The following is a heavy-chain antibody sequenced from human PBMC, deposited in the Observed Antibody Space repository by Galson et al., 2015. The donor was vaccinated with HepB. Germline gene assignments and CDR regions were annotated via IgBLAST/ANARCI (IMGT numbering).Heavy chain of an antibody. CDR1: GFTFSNYA. D-gene: IGHD1-26*01. CDR2: ISFDGNKQ. J-gene: IGHJ4*02. V-gene: IGHV3-30-3*01. Sequence: SLRLSCAASGFTFSNYAMHWVRQAPGKGLEWVAVISFDGNKQYYADSMKGRFTISGDNSKNTLYLQINSLRTEDTTVYYCARQHSENYSYDYWGQGTLVTVSS. CDR3: ARQHSENYSYDY.